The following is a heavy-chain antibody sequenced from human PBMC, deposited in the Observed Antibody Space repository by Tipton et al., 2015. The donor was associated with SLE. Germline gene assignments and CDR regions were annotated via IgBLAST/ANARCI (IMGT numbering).Heavy chain of an antibody. CDR1: GGTFTGYH. CDR3: ARDHSSSWYLDY. J-gene: IGHJ4*02. Sequence: TLSLTCSLYGGTFTGYHWSWIRQPPGKGLEWIGEINHSGSTNYNPSLKSRVTISVGTSKNQFSLKLSSVTAADTAVYYCARDHSSSWYLDYWGQGTLVTVSS. D-gene: IGHD6-13*01. CDR2: INHSGST. V-gene: IGHV4-34*01.